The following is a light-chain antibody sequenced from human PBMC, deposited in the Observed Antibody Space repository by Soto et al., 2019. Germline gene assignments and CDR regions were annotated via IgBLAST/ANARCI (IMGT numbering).Light chain of an antibody. J-gene: IGLJ2*01. V-gene: IGLV4-69*01. CDR1: SGHSSYA. Sequence: QPVLTQSPSASASLGASVKLTCTLSSGHSSYAIAWHQQQPEKGPRYLMKLNSDGSHSKGDGIPDRFSGSSSEAERYLTISSLQSEDEADYYCQTWGTGVVFGGGTKVTVL. CDR2: LNSDGSH. CDR3: QTWGTGVV.